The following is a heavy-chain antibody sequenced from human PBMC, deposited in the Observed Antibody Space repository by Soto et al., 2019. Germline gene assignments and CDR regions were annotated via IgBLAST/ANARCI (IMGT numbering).Heavy chain of an antibody. Sequence: QVQLQQWGAGLLKPSETLSLTCAVYGGSFSGYYWSWIRQPPGKGLEWIGEINHSGSTNYNPSLKRRVTISVDKSKNQFSLKLSAVTAADTAVYYCARTDTAMVTAYYFDYWGQGTLVTVSS. D-gene: IGHD5-18*01. CDR1: GGSFSGYY. CDR3: ARTDTAMVTAYYFDY. CDR2: INHSGST. V-gene: IGHV4-34*01. J-gene: IGHJ4*02.